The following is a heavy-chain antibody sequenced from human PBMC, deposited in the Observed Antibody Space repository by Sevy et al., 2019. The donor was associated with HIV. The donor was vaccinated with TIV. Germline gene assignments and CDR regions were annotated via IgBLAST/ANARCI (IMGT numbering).Heavy chain of an antibody. D-gene: IGHD5-12*01. CDR2: IYYSGST. CDR1: GGSISSGDYY. Sequence: SDTLSLTCTVSGGSISSGDYYWSWIRQPPGKGLEWIGYIYYSGSTYYNPSLKSRVTISVDTSKNQFSLKLSSVTAADTAVYYCAREGGVIVATNVWGQGTLVTVSS. V-gene: IGHV4-30-4*02. J-gene: IGHJ4*02. CDR3: AREGGVIVATNV.